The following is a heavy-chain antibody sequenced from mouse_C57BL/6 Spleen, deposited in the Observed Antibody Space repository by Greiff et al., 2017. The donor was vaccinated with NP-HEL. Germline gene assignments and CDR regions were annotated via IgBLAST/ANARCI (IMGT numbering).Heavy chain of an antibody. D-gene: IGHD1-1*01. CDR3: ARAGSTYFDY. Sequence: VQLQQPGAELVRPGSSVKLSCKASGYTFTSYWMDWVKQRPGQGLEWIGNIYPSDSETHYNQKFKDKATLTVDKSSSTAYMQLSSLTSEDSAVYYCARAGSTYFDYWGQGTTLTVSS. CDR2: IYPSDSET. CDR1: GYTFTSYW. J-gene: IGHJ2*01. V-gene: IGHV1-61*01.